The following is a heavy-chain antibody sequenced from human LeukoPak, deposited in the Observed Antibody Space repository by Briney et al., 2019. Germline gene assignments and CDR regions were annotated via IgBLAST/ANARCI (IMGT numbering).Heavy chain of an antibody. D-gene: IGHD6-19*01. Sequence: ESGPTLVNPTQTLTLTCTFSGFSLRTSGMCVSWIHQPPGKALDWLARIDWDDDKYYSTSLKTRLTISKDTSKNQVVLTMTNMEPVDTATYYCARTAKQWLALDYWGQGTLVTVSS. J-gene: IGHJ4*02. CDR1: GFSLRTSGMC. V-gene: IGHV2-70*11. CDR2: IDWDDDK. CDR3: ARTAKQWLALDY.